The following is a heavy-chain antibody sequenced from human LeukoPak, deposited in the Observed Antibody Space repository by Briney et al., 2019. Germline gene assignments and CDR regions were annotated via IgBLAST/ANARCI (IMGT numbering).Heavy chain of an antibody. CDR3: ARVSSWYGDAFDI. CDR1: GGSFSGYY. D-gene: IGHD6-13*01. CDR2: INHSGST. V-gene: IGHV4-34*01. J-gene: IGHJ3*02. Sequence: SETLSLTCAVYGGSFSGYYWSWIRQPPGKGLEWLGEINHSGSTNYNPSLKSRVTISVDTSKNQFSLKLSSVTAADTAVYYCARVSSWYGDAFDIWGQGTMVTVSS.